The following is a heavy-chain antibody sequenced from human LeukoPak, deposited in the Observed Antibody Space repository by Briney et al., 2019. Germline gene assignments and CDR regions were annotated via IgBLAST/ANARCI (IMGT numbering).Heavy chain of an antibody. J-gene: IGHJ4*02. CDR1: GGSISSGDYY. V-gene: IGHV4-30-4*08. D-gene: IGHD3-3*01. CDR3: ARGFGMGNYGYFDY. Sequence: PSETLSLTCTVSGGSISSGDYYWSWIRQPPGKGLEWIGYIYYSGSTYYNPSLKSRVTISVDTSKNQFSLKLSSVTAADTAVYYCARGFGMGNYGYFDYWGQGTLVTVSS. CDR2: IYYSGST.